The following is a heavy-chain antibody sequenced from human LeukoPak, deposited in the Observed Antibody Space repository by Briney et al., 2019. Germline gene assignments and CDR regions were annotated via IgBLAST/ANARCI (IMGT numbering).Heavy chain of an antibody. J-gene: IGHJ6*02. CDR1: GFTFSSIA. Sequence: GSLRLSCAASGFTFSSIAMTWVRQAPGKGLEWVSSIRSNGDTTYNADSVKGRFTISRDNSKNTLYLQMNSLRGEDTAVYYCARFLGRITISGVVPYGMDVWGQGTTVTVSS. CDR2: IRSNGDTT. V-gene: IGHV3-23*01. CDR3: ARFLGRITISGVVPYGMDV. D-gene: IGHD3-3*01.